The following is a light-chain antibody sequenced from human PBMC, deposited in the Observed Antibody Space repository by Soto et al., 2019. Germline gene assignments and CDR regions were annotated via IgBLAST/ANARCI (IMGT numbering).Light chain of an antibody. J-gene: IGLJ1*01. V-gene: IGLV1-51*01. CDR2: DNN. Sequence: QSVLTQPPSVSAAPGQKVTISCSGTRSNIGNNYVSWYQQLPGTAPKLLIYDNNKRPSGIPDRFSGSKSGTSATLGITGLQTGDEADYYCSSYTSTSTPYVFGTGTKLTVL. CDR1: RSNIGNNY. CDR3: SSYTSTSTPYV.